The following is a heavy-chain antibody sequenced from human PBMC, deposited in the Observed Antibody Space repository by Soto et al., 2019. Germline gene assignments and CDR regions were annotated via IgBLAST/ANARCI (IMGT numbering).Heavy chain of an antibody. D-gene: IGHD3-3*01. CDR3: ARATGITIFGVVTAYYFDY. Sequence: QVQLVQSGAEVKKPGASVKVSCKASGYTFTSYAMHWVRQAPGQRLEWMGWINAGNGNTKYSQKFQGRVTITRDTSASTAYMERSSLRSEDTAVYYCARATGITIFGVVTAYYFDYWGQGTLVTVSS. J-gene: IGHJ4*02. CDR2: INAGNGNT. CDR1: GYTFTSYA. V-gene: IGHV1-3*01.